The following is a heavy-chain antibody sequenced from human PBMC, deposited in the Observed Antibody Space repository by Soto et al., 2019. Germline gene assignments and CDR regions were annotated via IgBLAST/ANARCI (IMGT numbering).Heavy chain of an antibody. CDR3: ARGQRGLSHDAFDI. Sequence: ASVKVSCKASGYTFTSYGISWVRQAPGQGLEWMGWISAYNGNTNYAQKLQGRVTTTTDTSTSTAYMELRSLRSDDTAVYYCARGQRGLSHDAFDIWGQGTMVTVSS. V-gene: IGHV1-18*01. CDR2: ISAYNGNT. CDR1: GYTFTSYG. D-gene: IGHD3-16*01. J-gene: IGHJ3*02.